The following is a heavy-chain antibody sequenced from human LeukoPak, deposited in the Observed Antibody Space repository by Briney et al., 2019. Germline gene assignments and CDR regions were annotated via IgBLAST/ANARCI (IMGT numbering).Heavy chain of an antibody. CDR1: GYTFTSYD. V-gene: IGHV1-8*02. Sequence: ASVKVSCKASGYTFTSYDINWVRQATGQGLEWIGWMNPNSSNTGYAQKFQGRVTMTRDTSISTAYMELSSLRSDDTAVYYCARKFLGSRGYYFDYWGQGTLVTVSS. CDR3: ARKFLGSRGYYFDY. CDR2: MNPNSSNT. D-gene: IGHD3-10*01. J-gene: IGHJ4*02.